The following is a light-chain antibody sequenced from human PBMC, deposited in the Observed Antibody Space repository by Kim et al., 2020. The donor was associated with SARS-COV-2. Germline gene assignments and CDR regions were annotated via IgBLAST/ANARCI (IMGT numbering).Light chain of an antibody. CDR3: NSRDTSPNVWL. J-gene: IGLJ3*02. Sequence: ALGQTVTISCQGDSLRRYYATWYQQKSGQAPVVVFYGKDHRPSGIQDRFSGSSSGNTASLTITGAQAEDEADYYCNSRDTSPNVWLFGGGTQLTVL. CDR1: SLRRYY. CDR2: GKD. V-gene: IGLV3-19*01.